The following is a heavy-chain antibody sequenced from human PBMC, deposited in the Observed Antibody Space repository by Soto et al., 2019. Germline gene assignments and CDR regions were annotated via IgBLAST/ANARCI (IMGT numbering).Heavy chain of an antibody. J-gene: IGHJ4*02. CDR2: IKQDGSEK. CDR1: GFTFSSYW. D-gene: IGHD5-12*01. Sequence: LSLTCAASGFTFSSYWMSWVRQAPGKGLEWVANIKQDGSEKYYVDSVKGRFTISRDNAKNSLYLQMNSLRAEDTAVYYCARDNSGYDYFDYWGQGTLVTVSS. CDR3: ARDNSGYDYFDY. V-gene: IGHV3-7*01.